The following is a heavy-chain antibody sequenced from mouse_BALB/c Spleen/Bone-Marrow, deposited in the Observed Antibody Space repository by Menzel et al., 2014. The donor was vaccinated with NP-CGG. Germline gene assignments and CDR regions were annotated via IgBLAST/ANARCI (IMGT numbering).Heavy chain of an antibody. CDR3: TRLRYDEGYYFDY. J-gene: IGHJ2*01. CDR2: IRLKSNNYAT. CDR1: GFTFSNYW. Sequence: EVKLMESGGGLVQPGGSMKVSCVASGFTFSNYWMNWVRQSPEKGLEWVAEIRLKSNNYATHYAESVKGRFTISRDDSKSSVCLQMNNLRAEDTGIYYCTRLRYDEGYYFDYWGQGTTLTVSS. V-gene: IGHV6-6*02. D-gene: IGHD2-14*01.